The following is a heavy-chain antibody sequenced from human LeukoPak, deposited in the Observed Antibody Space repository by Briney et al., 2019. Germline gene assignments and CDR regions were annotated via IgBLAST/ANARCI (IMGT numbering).Heavy chain of an antibody. Sequence: ASVKVSCKASGGTFGSYAISWVRQAPGQGLEWMGWINTNTGNPTYAQGFTGRFVFSLDTSVSTAYLQISSLKAEDTAVYYCARDIISTTVVNFDYWGQGTLVTVSS. CDR1: GGTFGSYA. J-gene: IGHJ4*02. V-gene: IGHV7-4-1*02. D-gene: IGHD4-23*01. CDR2: INTNTGNP. CDR3: ARDIISTTVVNFDY.